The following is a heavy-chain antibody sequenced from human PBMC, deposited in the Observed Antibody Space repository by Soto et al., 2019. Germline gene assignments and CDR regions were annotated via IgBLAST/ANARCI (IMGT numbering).Heavy chain of an antibody. CDR1: GFTFSSSW. Sequence: EVQLVESGGGLVQPGGSLTVSCAASGFTFSSSWMHCVRQAPGKGLVWVSRINSDGSTTTYADSVKGRFTISRDNGKNTPDLQMTSLRAEATAVYYCGRALGSWADDWGQGTLVTVSS. CDR2: INSDGSTT. D-gene: IGHD6-13*01. J-gene: IGHJ4*02. CDR3: GRALGSWADD. V-gene: IGHV3-74*01.